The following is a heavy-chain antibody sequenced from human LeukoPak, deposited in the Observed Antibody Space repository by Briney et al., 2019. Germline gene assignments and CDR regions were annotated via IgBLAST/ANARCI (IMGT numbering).Heavy chain of an antibody. Sequence: PSETLSLTCTVSGGSISSYYWSWIRQPAGKGLEWIGRIYTSGSTNYNPSLKSRVTMSVDTSKNQFSLKLSSVTAADTGVYYCARSRVGYCAGGVCPWYFDLWGRGTLVTVSS. CDR3: ARSRVGYCAGGVCPWYFDL. D-gene: IGHD2-8*02. V-gene: IGHV4-4*07. CDR1: GGSISSYY. J-gene: IGHJ2*01. CDR2: IYTSGST.